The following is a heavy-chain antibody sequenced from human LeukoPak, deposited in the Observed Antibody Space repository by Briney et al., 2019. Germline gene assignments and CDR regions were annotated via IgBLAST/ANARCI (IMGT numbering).Heavy chain of an antibody. Sequence: PGGSLRLSCAGSGXTLCSYWMSWVPPAPGKGLECVASIKQEGSEKYYVDSVKGRFTISRDNAKNSLYLQMNSLSREDTAVYYCARDEGLDAFDIWGQGTLVTVSS. CDR3: ARDEGLDAFDI. CDR1: GXTLCSYW. V-gene: IGHV3-7*04. J-gene: IGHJ3*02. CDR2: IKQEGSEK.